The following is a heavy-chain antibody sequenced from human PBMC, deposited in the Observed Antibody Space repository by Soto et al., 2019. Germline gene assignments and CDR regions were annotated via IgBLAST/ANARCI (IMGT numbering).Heavy chain of an antibody. D-gene: IGHD1-7*01. V-gene: IGHV4-30-4*01. CDR1: GGSISSGDYS. CDR3: SMVGMELLTPQATIPYGMEV. J-gene: IGHJ6*02. CDR2: FYYSGST. Sequence: QVQLQESGPGLVKPSQTLSLTCTVSGGSISSGDYSWSWIRQPPGKALEWIGYFYYSGSTYYNPSSKSRVTISLDMFKHQLSMELSSVHAANPAVYYFSMVGMELLTPQATIPYGMEVWGQWTTVTVSS.